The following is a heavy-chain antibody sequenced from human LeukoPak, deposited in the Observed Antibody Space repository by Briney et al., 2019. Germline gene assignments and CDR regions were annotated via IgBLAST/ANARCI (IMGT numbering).Heavy chain of an antibody. J-gene: IGHJ4*02. CDR2: ISSSSNTI. D-gene: IGHD5-12*01. CDR3: ARDILTKQAYSGYDN. V-gene: IGHV3-48*02. CDR1: GFTFSSYS. Sequence: PGGSLRLSCAASGFTFSSYSMNWVRQAPGKGLEWVSYISSSSNTIYYADSVKGRFTISRDNAKNSLYLQMNSLRDEDTAVYYRARDILTKQAYSGYDNWGQGTLVTVSS.